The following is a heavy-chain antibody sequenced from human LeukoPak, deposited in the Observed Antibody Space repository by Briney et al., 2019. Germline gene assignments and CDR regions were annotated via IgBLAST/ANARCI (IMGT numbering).Heavy chain of an antibody. Sequence: SQTLSLTCTVSGGSISSGDYYWSWIRQPPGKGLEWIGYIYYSGSTYYNPSLKSRVTISVDTPKNQFSLKLSSVTAADTAVYYCARGDSGNYEGSYWGQGTLVTVSS. CDR2: IYYSGST. D-gene: IGHD3-10*01. J-gene: IGHJ4*02. CDR1: GGSISSGDYY. V-gene: IGHV4-30-4*01. CDR3: ARGDSGNYEGSY.